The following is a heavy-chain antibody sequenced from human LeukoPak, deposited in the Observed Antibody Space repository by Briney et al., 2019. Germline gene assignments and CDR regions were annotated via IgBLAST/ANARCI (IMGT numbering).Heavy chain of an antibody. CDR1: GGTFSSYA. CDR3: ARDRGDNWFDP. D-gene: IGHD3-10*01. CDR2: IIPIFGTA. Sequence: EASVKVSCKASGGTFSSYAISWVRQAPGQGLEWMGGIIPIFGTANYAQKFQGRVTITADKSTSTAYMELSSLRSEDTAVYYCARDRGDNWFDPWDQGTLVTVSS. V-gene: IGHV1-69*06. J-gene: IGHJ5*02.